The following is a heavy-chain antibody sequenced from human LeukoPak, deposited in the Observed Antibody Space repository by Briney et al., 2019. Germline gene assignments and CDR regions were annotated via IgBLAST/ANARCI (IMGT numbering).Heavy chain of an antibody. Sequence: NPSETLSLTCTVSGGSISSYYWSWIRQPPGKGLEWIGEINHSGSTNYNPSLKSRVTISVDTSKNQFSLKLSSVTAADTAVYYCARGEVMDVWGKGTTVTVSS. CDR2: INHSGST. J-gene: IGHJ6*04. CDR1: GGSISSYY. CDR3: ARGEVMDV. V-gene: IGHV4-34*01.